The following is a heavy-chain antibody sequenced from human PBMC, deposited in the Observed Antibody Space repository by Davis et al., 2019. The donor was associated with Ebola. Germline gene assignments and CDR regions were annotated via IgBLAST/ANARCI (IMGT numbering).Heavy chain of an antibody. D-gene: IGHD2-2*01. CDR1: GFTFSSYW. J-gene: IGHJ6*02. Sequence: GESLKISCAVSGFTFSSYWMSWVRQAPGKGLEWVANIKQDGSEIHYVDSVNGRFTISRDNTKNSLYLQMNSLRAEEPAVYYCARDVGVVPAAMTLDVWGPGTTVTVSS. CDR2: IKQDGSEI. V-gene: IGHV3-7*01. CDR3: ARDVGVVPAAMTLDV.